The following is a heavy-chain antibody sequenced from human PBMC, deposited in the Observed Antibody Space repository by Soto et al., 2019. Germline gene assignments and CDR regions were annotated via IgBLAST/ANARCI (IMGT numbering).Heavy chain of an antibody. Sequence: GGSLRLSCAVSGFTFSRYAMNWVRQAPGKGLEWVSIISSRGDRTSYAESVKGRFTIPRDDSKNTLFLHMNSLGAEDTAVYYCAKETGYSYGFQPNALDVWGQGTTVTVSS. CDR1: GFTFSRYA. CDR3: AKETGYSYGFQPNALDV. V-gene: IGHV3-23*01. CDR2: ISSRGDRT. D-gene: IGHD5-18*01. J-gene: IGHJ6*02.